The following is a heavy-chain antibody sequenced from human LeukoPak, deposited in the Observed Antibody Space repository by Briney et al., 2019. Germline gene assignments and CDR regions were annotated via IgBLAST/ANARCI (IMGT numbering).Heavy chain of an antibody. CDR2: IWYDGSNK. CDR1: GFTFSSYG. Sequence: PGGSLRLSCAASGFTFSSYGMHWVRQAPGKGLEWVAVIWYDGSNKYYADSVKGRFTISRDNSKNTLYLQMNSLRAEDTAVYYCARSDSRRYFDWLLYGEAFDYWGQGTLVTVSS. J-gene: IGHJ4*02. V-gene: IGHV3-33*01. CDR3: ARSDSRRYFDWLLYGEAFDY. D-gene: IGHD3-9*01.